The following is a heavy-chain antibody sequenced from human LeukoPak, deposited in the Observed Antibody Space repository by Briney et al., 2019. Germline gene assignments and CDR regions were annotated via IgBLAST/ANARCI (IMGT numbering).Heavy chain of an antibody. D-gene: IGHD3-10*01. CDR1: GFTFSSYS. CDR3: ARGLMVRGVSHGLDV. J-gene: IGHJ6*02. CDR2: ISYDGSNK. Sequence: PGGSLRLSCAASGFTFSSYSIHWVRQAPGKGLEWVAIISYDGSNKYCADSVKGRFTISRDNSKNTLYLQMDSLRPEDTAVYSCARGLMVRGVSHGLDVWGQGTTVTVSS. V-gene: IGHV3-30-3*01.